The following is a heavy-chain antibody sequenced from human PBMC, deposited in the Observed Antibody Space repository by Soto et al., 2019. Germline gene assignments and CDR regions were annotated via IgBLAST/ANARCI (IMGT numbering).Heavy chain of an antibody. J-gene: IGHJ4*02. CDR2: ISWNSASI. D-gene: IGHD5-12*01. CDR1: GFTFVYYA. Sequence: GGSVRLSCVEAGFTFVYYAMHWVRQAPGKGLEWVSGISWNSASIGYADSVKGRFTISRDNAKNSLFLQMNSLRAEDTALYYCTKEDLLRGYSGYGHFDYWGQGTLVTVSS. CDR3: TKEDLLRGYSGYGHFDY. V-gene: IGHV3-9*01.